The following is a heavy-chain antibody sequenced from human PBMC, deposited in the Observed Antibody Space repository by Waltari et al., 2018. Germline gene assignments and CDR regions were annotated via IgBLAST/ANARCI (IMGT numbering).Heavy chain of an antibody. D-gene: IGHD2-15*01. CDR1: GYSLTYAA. CDR2: IATDTGKT. CDR3: ARDRGPQYPGHWFFDL. V-gene: IGHV1-3*04. J-gene: IGHJ2*01. Sequence: QVHLVQSASEVKNPGASVMLSCRASGYSLTYAAIHWVRQTPGQGLEWMAWIATDTGKTRYAQNFQDRVRISRDTSANTAYMELSSLRSEDTALYFSARDRGPQYPGHWFFDLWGPGTLVTVSS.